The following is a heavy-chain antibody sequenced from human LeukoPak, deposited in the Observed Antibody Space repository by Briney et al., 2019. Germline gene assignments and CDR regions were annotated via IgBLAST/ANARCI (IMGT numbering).Heavy chain of an antibody. CDR2: IYHSGST. Sequence: PSETLSLTCTVSGGSISSHYWNWIRQSPGKGLEWIGYIYHSGSTNYNPSLKSRVTISVDTSKNQFSLNLSSVTAADTAVYYCARGGYSSSPLDYWGQGTLVTVSS. CDR3: ARGGYSSSPLDY. V-gene: IGHV4-59*11. J-gene: IGHJ4*02. D-gene: IGHD6-6*01. CDR1: GGSISSHY.